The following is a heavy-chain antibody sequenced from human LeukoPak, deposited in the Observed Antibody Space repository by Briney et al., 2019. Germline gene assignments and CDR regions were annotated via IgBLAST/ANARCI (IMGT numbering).Heavy chain of an antibody. V-gene: IGHV2-5*02. CDR2: IYWDDDK. Sequence: SGPTLVKPTQTLTLTCTFSGFSLSTRGVGVGWIRQPPGKALEWLALIYWDDDKRYSPSLKSRLTITKDTSKNQVVLTMTNMDPVDTATYYCAHLDSSGPNFDYWGQGTLVTVSS. CDR1: GFSLSTRGVG. CDR3: AHLDSSGPNFDY. D-gene: IGHD3-22*01. J-gene: IGHJ4*02.